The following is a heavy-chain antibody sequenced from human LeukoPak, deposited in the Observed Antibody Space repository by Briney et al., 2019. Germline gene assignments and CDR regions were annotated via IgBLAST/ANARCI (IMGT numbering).Heavy chain of an antibody. CDR2: IYYSGST. J-gene: IGHJ4*02. CDR1: GGSISSGGYY. Sequence: SQTLSLTCTVSGGSISSGGYYWSWSRQHPGKGLEWIVYIYYSGSTYYNPSRKSRVTISVDTSKNQFSLKLSSVTAADTAVYYCARGRPERVRGVIITFDYWGQGTLVTVSS. CDR3: ARGRPERVRGVIITFDY. D-gene: IGHD3-10*01. V-gene: IGHV4-31*03.